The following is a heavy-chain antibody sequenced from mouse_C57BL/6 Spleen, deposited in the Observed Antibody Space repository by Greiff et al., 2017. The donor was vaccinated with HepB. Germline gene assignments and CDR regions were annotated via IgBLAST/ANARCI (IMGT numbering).Heavy chain of an antibody. CDR1: GYTFTSYG. CDR3: ASGYDYDVRDYAMDY. CDR2: IYPRSGNT. V-gene: IGHV1-81*01. J-gene: IGHJ4*01. D-gene: IGHD2-4*01. Sequence: VQLQESGAELARPGASVKLSCKASGYTFTSYGISWVKQRTGQGLEWIGEIYPRSGNTYYNEKFKGKATLTADKSSSTAYMELRSLTSEDSAVYFCASGYDYDVRDYAMDYWGQGTSVTVSS.